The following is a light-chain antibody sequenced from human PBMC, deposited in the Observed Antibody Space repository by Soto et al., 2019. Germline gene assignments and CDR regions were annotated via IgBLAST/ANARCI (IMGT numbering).Light chain of an antibody. Sequence: DIQLTQSPSSLSASVGDRVTITCRASQAISSYLAWYQQKPRKVPELLIYATSTLQSGAPSRFSGSGSETDFTPTISSLQPEDVATYYCHKYNHAPTFGGGTKVEIK. V-gene: IGKV1-27*01. CDR1: QAISSY. J-gene: IGKJ4*01. CDR2: ATS. CDR3: HKYNHAPT.